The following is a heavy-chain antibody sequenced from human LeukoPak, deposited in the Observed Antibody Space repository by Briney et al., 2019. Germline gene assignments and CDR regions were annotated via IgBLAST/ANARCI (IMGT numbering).Heavy chain of an antibody. CDR3: ARGPPRGKYYYMDV. Sequence: GGSLRLSCAACGLTFSSFDMHWVRQPTGQGLEWVSTIGTASDTYYPGSGEGRFTLSRDNAKNSLYPQMNSLTAGDTVVYYCARGPPRGKYYYMDVWGKGTTVTVSS. J-gene: IGHJ6*03. CDR1: GLTFSSFD. CDR2: IGTASDT. D-gene: IGHD1-1*01. V-gene: IGHV3-13*01.